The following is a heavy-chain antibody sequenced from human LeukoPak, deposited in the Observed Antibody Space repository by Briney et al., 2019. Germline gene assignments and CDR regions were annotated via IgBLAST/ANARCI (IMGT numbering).Heavy chain of an antibody. CDR3: ARLSQQTFDI. V-gene: IGHV1-46*01. Sequence: ASVKVSCKASGYTFTTYYMHWVRQAPGQGLEWMGIIDPSGVSTSYAQKFQGRVTMTRDTSTSTVYMELSSLRSDDTAVYYCARLSQQTFDIWGQGTLVTVSP. CDR2: IDPSGVST. CDR1: GYTFTTYY. J-gene: IGHJ3*02.